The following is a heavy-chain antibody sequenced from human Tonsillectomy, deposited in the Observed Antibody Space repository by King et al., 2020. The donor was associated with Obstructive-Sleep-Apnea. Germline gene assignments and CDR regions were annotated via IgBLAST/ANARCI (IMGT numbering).Heavy chain of an antibody. CDR3: TRDHGGWHAFDI. CDR1: GFTFGDFT. Sequence: VQLVESGGGLVQPGRSLRLSCTVSGFTFGDFTVSWFRRAPGKGVEGVGFIRSKAYGGTTELAASVKDRFTISRDDSKSIAYLQMNSLKTEDTAVYYCTRDHGGWHAFDIWGQGAMVTVSS. D-gene: IGHD6-19*01. V-gene: IGHV3-49*03. CDR2: IRSKAYGGTT. J-gene: IGHJ3*02.